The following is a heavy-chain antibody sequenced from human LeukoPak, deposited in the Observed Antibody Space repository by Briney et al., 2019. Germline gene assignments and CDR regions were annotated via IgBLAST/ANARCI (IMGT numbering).Heavy chain of an antibody. CDR1: GGSISNYY. CDR2: IYTSGST. D-gene: IGHD4-11*01. J-gene: IGHJ4*02. Sequence: SETLSLTCTVSGGSISNYYWSWIRQPAGKGLEWIGHIYTSGSTNYNPSLKSRVTMSVDTSKNQFSLKLNSVTAADTAVYYCARSTVTTWRYDYWGQGTLVTVSS. V-gene: IGHV4-4*07. CDR3: ARSTVTTWRYDY.